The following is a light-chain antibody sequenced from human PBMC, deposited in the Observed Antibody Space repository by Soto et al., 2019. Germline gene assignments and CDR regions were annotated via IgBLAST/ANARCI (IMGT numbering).Light chain of an antibody. CDR3: QQYSTYPLT. Sequence: EIVLTQSPGTLSLSPGERATLSCRASQSVSNNYLAWYQQKPGQAPRLLIYGASNRATGIPDRFSGSGSGTDFTLTIDSLQPDDFATFYCQQYSTYPLTFGGGTKVDIK. CDR2: GAS. CDR1: QSVSNNY. V-gene: IGKV3-20*01. J-gene: IGKJ4*01.